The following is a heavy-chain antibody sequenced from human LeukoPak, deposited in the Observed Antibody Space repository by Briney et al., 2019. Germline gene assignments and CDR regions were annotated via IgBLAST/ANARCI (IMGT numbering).Heavy chain of an antibody. CDR3: ARDRSSTYYYYYMDV. CDR2: INPNSGGT. D-gene: IGHD2/OR15-2a*01. CDR1: GYTFTSYY. Sequence: ASVKVSCKASGYTFTSYYMHWVRQAPGQGLEWMGWINPNSGGTNYAQKFQGRVTMTRDTSISTAYMELSRLRSDDTAVYYCARDRSSTYYYYYMDVWGKGTTVTVSS. V-gene: IGHV1-2*02. J-gene: IGHJ6*03.